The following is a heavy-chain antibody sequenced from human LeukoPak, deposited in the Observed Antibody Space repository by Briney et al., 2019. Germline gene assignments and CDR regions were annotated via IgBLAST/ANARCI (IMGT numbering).Heavy chain of an antibody. CDR3: ARDGYNYGY. CDR2: ISSSSSTI. D-gene: IGHD5-24*01. V-gene: IGHV3-48*01. Sequence: GGSLRPSCAASGFTFSSYSMNWVRQAPGKGLEWVSYISSSSSTIYYADSVKGRFTISRDNAKNSLYLQMNSLRAEDTAVYYCARDGYNYGYWGQGTLVTVSS. J-gene: IGHJ4*02. CDR1: GFTFSSYS.